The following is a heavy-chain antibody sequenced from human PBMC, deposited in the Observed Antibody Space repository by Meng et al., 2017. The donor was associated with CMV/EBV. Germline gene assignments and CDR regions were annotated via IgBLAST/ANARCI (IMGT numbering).Heavy chain of an antibody. CDR3: ARNPLKAHLGWELTNFDY. D-gene: IGHD1-26*01. J-gene: IGHJ4*02. V-gene: IGHV4-39*07. CDR2: IYYSGST. Sequence: LSCTVSGGSISSSSYYWGWIRQPPGKGLGWIGSIYYSGSTYYNPSLKSRVTISVDTSKNQFSLKLSSVTATDTAVYYYARNPLKAHLGWELTNFDYWGQGTLVTVSS. CDR1: GGSISSSSYY.